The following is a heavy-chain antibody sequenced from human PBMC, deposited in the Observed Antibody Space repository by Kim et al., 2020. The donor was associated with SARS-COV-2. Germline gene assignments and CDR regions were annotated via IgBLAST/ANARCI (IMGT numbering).Heavy chain of an antibody. D-gene: IGHD3-3*01. J-gene: IGHJ4*02. CDR1: GFTFSADW. Sequence: GGSLRLSCAASGFTFSADWMTWVRQAPGKGLEWVANINEHGTKADYADSLRGRFTISRDNAADSLFLQMNNMRVDDTAVYYCARAGFAGAFDYWGQGIL. V-gene: IGHV3-7*03. CDR2: INEHGTKA. CDR3: ARAGFAGAFDY.